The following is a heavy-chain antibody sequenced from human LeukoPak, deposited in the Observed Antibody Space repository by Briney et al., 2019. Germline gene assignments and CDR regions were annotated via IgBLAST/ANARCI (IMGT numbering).Heavy chain of an antibody. CDR3: ARQYSSGWRGDY. D-gene: IGHD6-19*01. V-gene: IGHV3-21*04. CDR1: GFTFSSYS. CDR2: ISSSSSYI. J-gene: IGHJ4*02. Sequence: GGSLRLSCAASGFTFSSYSMNWVRQAPGKGLEWVSSISSSSSYIYYADSVKGRFTISRDNAKNSLYLQMNSLRAEDTAVYYCARQYSSGWRGDYWGQGTLVTVSS.